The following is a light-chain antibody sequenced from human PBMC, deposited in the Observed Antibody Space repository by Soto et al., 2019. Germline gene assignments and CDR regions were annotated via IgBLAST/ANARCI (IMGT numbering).Light chain of an antibody. CDR2: DVS. CDR1: SSDVGSYDL. V-gene: IGLV2-23*02. Sequence: QSALTQPASVSGSPGQSITISCTGTSSDVGSYDLVSWYQQHPGKAPKLMISDVSKRPSGVSNRFSGSKSGNTASLTISGLQAEDEADYYCCSYAGSYVFGTGTKVTVL. J-gene: IGLJ1*01. CDR3: CSYAGSYV.